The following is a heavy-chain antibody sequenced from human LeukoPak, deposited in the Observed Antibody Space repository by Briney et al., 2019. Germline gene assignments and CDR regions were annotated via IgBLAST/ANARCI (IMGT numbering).Heavy chain of an antibody. CDR1: GFTFSSYG. D-gene: IGHD3-22*01. V-gene: IGHV3-30*18. J-gene: IGHJ3*02. Sequence: GRSLRLSCAASGFTFSSYGMHWVRQAPGKGLEWVAVISYDGSNKYYADSVKGRFTISRDNSKNTLYLQMNSLRAEDTAVYYCAKDFSRSGYYKDAFDIWGQGSMVTVSS. CDR2: ISYDGSNK. CDR3: AKDFSRSGYYKDAFDI.